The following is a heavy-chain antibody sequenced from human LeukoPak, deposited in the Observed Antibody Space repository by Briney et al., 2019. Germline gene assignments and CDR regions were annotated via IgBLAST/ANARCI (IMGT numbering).Heavy chain of an antibody. CDR3: ARKYYYYYYMDV. CDR1: GGSISSSNYY. V-gene: IGHV4-39*07. Sequence: SETLSLTCTVSGGSISSSNYYWGWIRQPPGKGLEWIGNIYYTGSTYYNPPLKSRVTISVDTSKNQFSLKLSSVTAADTAVYFCARKYYYYYYMDVWGKGTTVTVSS. J-gene: IGHJ6*03. CDR2: IYYTGST.